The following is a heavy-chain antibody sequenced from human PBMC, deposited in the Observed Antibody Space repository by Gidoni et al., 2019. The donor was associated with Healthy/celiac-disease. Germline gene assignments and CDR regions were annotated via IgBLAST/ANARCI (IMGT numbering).Heavy chain of an antibody. D-gene: IGHD2-21*02. CDR2: IRSKAYGGTT. CDR1: GCTFGDYA. Sequence: EVQLVESGGGWVQPGRSLRLSCTASGCTFGDYAVRWVRQAPGKGLEWVGFIRSKAYGGTTEYAASVKGRFTISRDDSKSIAYLQMNSLKTEDTAVYYCTRDTGIVVETAKGYFDYWGQGTLVTVSS. V-gene: IGHV3-49*04. J-gene: IGHJ4*02. CDR3: TRDTGIVVETAKGYFDY.